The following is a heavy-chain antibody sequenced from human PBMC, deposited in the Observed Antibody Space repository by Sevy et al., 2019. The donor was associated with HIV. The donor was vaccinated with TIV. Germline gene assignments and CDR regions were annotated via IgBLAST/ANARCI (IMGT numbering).Heavy chain of an antibody. Sequence: GGSLRLSCAASGFTFSSYGMHWVRQAPGKGLEWVAVIWYDGSNKYYADSVKGRFTISRDNSKNTLYLQMNSLRAEDTAVYYCAREGAAAGIGYWGQGTLVTVSS. J-gene: IGHJ4*02. CDR2: IWYDGSNK. CDR1: GFTFSSYG. V-gene: IGHV3-33*01. CDR3: AREGAAAGIGY. D-gene: IGHD6-13*01.